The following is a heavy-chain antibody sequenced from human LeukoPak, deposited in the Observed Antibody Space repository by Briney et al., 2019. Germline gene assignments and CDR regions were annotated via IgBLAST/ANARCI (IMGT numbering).Heavy chain of an antibody. CDR1: GGSFSGYY. CDR2: INPSGST. Sequence: SETLSLTCAVYGGSFSGYYWSWIRQPPGKGLEWIGEINPSGSTNYNPSLKSRVTISVDASKNQFSLKLSSVTAADTAVYYCARFERWGSYYEIDYWGKGTLVTVSS. D-gene: IGHD1-26*01. J-gene: IGHJ4*02. CDR3: ARFERWGSYYEIDY. V-gene: IGHV4-34*01.